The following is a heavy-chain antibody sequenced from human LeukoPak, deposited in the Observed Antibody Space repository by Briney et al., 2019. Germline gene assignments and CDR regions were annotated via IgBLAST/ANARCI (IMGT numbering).Heavy chain of an antibody. CDR1: GFTFSNYD. V-gene: IGHV3-13*01. CDR2: IGVAANT. Sequence: GGSLRLSRAASGFTFSNYDMHWVRQATGKGLEWVSAIGVAANTFYSGSVKGRFTISRENAKNSLYLLMTSLRAEDTAMYYCARQNTPHGNFDYWGQGTLVTVSS. CDR3: ARQNTPHGNFDY. D-gene: IGHD1-26*01. J-gene: IGHJ4*02.